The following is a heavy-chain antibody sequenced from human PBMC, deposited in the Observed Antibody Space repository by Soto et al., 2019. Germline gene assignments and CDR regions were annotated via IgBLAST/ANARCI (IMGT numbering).Heavy chain of an antibody. CDR1: GGSTNSDGYY. CDR2: INYRGTT. V-gene: IGHV4-31*03. D-gene: IGHD5-18*01. CDR3: ARESYSFGRAFDI. J-gene: IGHJ4*01. Sequence: PSETLSLTCTVSGGSTNSDGYYWSWIRQHPEKGLEWIGYINYRGTTYYNPSLESRLTISVDTSENQFSLQLTSVIAADTALYYCARESYSFGRAFDIWGHGTLVTVSS.